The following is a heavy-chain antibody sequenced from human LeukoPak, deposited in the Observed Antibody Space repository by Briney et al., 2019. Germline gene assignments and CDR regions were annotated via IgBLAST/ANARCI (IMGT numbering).Heavy chain of an antibody. CDR3: ARGRNSGYDSYYFDY. D-gene: IGHD5-12*01. CDR2: IYYSGST. J-gene: IGHJ4*02. V-gene: IGHV4-39*07. Sequence: PSGTLSLTCTVSGGSISSSSYYWGWIRQPPGKGLEWIGSIYYSGSTYYNPSLKSRVTISVDTSKNQFSLKPSSVTAADTAVYYCARGRNSGYDSYYFDYWGQGTLVTVSS. CDR1: GGSISSSSYY.